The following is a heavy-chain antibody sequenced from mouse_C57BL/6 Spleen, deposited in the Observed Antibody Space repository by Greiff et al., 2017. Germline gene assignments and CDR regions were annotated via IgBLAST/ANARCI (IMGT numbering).Heavy chain of an antibody. CDR3: AIYYDRDWYFDV. Sequence: QVQLQQSGAELMKPGASVKLSCKASGYTFTSYWMHWVKQRPGQGLEWIGEIDPSDSYTNYNQKFKGKSTLTVDKSSSTAYMQLSSLTSEDSAVYYCAIYYDRDWYFDVWGTGTTVTVSS. D-gene: IGHD2-4*01. J-gene: IGHJ1*03. CDR1: GYTFTSYW. CDR2: IDPSDSYT. V-gene: IGHV1-69*01.